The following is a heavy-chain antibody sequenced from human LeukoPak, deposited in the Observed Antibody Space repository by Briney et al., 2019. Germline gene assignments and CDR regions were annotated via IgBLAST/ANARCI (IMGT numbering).Heavy chain of an antibody. D-gene: IGHD1-26*01. J-gene: IGHJ4*02. Sequence: GGSLRLSCAVSGFTLSSYSMNWVRQAPGKGLEWVSYISSSSSTIYYADSVKGRFTISRDNAKNSLYLQMNSLRAEDTAVYYCAREFSGSNYGFPFDYWGQGTLVTVSS. CDR1: GFTLSSYS. CDR3: AREFSGSNYGFPFDY. V-gene: IGHV3-48*01. CDR2: ISSSSSTI.